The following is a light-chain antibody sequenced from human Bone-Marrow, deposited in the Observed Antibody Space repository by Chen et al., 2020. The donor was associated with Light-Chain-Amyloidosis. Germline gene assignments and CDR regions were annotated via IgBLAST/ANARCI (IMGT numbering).Light chain of an antibody. V-gene: IGLV3-21*02. J-gene: IGLJ3*02. CDR2: DDS. CDR3: QVWDRSSDRPV. Sequence: SYVLTQPSSVSVAPGQTATIACGGNNIGSTSVHWYQQTPGQAPLLVVYDDSDRPSGIPERLSGSNSGNTASLTISRVEAGDEADYSCQVWDRSSDRPVFGGVTKLTVL. CDR1: NIGSTS.